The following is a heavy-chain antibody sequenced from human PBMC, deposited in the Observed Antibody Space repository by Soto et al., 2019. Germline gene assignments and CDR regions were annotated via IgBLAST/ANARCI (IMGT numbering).Heavy chain of an antibody. Sequence: EVQLVESGGGLVQPGGSLRISCAASGFTFSSYAMHWVRQAPGKGLEYVSGISSNGGSTYYANSVKGRFTISRDNSKNTLYLQVGSLRAEDMAVYYCARSGLPFDYWGQGTLDTVSS. CDR3: ARSGLPFDY. J-gene: IGHJ4*02. CDR1: GFTFSSYA. CDR2: ISSNGGST. V-gene: IGHV3-64*01. D-gene: IGHD2-21*02.